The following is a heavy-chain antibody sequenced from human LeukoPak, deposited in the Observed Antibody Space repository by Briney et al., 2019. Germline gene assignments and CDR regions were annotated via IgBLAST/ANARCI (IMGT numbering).Heavy chain of an antibody. J-gene: IGHJ4*02. D-gene: IGHD3-22*01. CDR3: ARGYYYDSSGYDY. Sequence: PGGSLRLSCAASGFTFSSYAMSWVRQAPGKGLEWVSAISGSGGSTYYADSVKGRFTISRDNSKNTLYLQMNSLRAEDTAVYYCARGYYYDSSGYDYWCQGTLVTVSS. CDR1: GFTFSSYA. V-gene: IGHV3-23*01. CDR2: ISGSGGST.